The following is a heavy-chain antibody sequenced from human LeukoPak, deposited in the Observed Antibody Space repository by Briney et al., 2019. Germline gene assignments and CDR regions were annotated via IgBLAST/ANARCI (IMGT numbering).Heavy chain of an antibody. CDR1: GYTFTSYG. J-gene: IGHJ4*02. Sequence: GASVKASCKASGYTFTSYGISWVRQAPGQGLEWMGWISAYNGNTNYAQKLQGRVTMTTDTSTSTAYMELRSLRSDDTAVYYCARGRRITMVRGVIITEDFDYWGQGTLVTVSS. V-gene: IGHV1-18*01. D-gene: IGHD3-10*01. CDR2: ISAYNGNT. CDR3: ARGRRITMVRGVIITEDFDY.